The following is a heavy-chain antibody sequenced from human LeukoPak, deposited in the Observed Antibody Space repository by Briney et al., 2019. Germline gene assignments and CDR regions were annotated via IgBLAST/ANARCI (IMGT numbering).Heavy chain of an antibody. Sequence: GGSLRLSCVASGFTFSGCAMSWVRQAPGKGLEWVSAISGSGGSTYYADSVKGRFTISRDNSKNTLYLQMNSLRAEDTAVYYCAKDRAGYLLNWFDPWGQGTLVTVSS. J-gene: IGHJ5*02. CDR1: GFTFSGCA. D-gene: IGHD3-9*01. V-gene: IGHV3-23*01. CDR2: ISGSGGST. CDR3: AKDRAGYLLNWFDP.